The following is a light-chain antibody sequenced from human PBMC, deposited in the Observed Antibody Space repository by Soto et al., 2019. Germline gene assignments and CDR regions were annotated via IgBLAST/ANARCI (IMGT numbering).Light chain of an antibody. V-gene: IGLV2-14*03. Sequence: QSALTQPASVSGSPGQSITISCTGTSSDVSVYNYVSWYQHHPGKAPKLMIYDVSHRPSGVSNRFSGSKSGNTASLTISGLQAEDEADYYCSSYTSSSTRVFGTGTKVTVL. CDR2: DVS. J-gene: IGLJ1*01. CDR1: SSDVSVYNY. CDR3: SSYTSSSTRV.